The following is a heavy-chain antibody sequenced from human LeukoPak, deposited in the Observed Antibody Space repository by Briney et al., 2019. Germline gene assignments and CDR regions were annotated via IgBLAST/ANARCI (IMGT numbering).Heavy chain of an antibody. V-gene: IGHV4-38-2*01. CDR1: GFSISSGYY. D-gene: IGHD3-10*01. CDR3: ARVLKWFGVDAFDI. CDR2: FYHSGNT. Sequence: SETLSLTCAVSGFSISSGYYWGWIRQPPGKGLEWIGSFYHSGNTYYNPSLKSRVTISVDTSKNQFSLKLSSVTAADTAVYYCARVLKWFGVDAFDIWGQGKMVTVSS. J-gene: IGHJ3*02.